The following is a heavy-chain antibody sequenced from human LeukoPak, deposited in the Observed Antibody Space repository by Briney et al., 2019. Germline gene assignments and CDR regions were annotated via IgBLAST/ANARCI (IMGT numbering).Heavy chain of an antibody. V-gene: IGHV4-4*02. CDR2: IYNSGST. Sequence: PSETLSLTCAVSGDSISTSTWWNWVRQPPGKGLEWIGEIYNSGSTNRNPSPKSRVTISVDKTKNQFSLKLSSVTAADTAMYYCARGHNENNYKSTIDVWGQGTMVTVSS. CDR1: GDSISTSTW. J-gene: IGHJ3*01. D-gene: IGHD1/OR15-1a*01. CDR3: ARGHNENNYKSTIDV.